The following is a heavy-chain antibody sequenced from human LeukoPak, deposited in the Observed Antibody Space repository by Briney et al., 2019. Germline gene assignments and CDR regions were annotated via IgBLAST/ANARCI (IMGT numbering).Heavy chain of an antibody. J-gene: IGHJ4*02. CDR2: IYSGGST. V-gene: IGHV3-66*01. D-gene: IGHD6-13*01. CDR3: ARVGYSASWYPD. CDR1: GFTVSSNY. Sequence: GGSLRLYCAASGFTVSSNYMTWVRQAPGKGLEWVSGIYSGGSTYYADSVKGRFTISRDNSKNTLYLQMNSLRAEDTAVYYCARVGYSASWYPDWGQGTLVTVSS.